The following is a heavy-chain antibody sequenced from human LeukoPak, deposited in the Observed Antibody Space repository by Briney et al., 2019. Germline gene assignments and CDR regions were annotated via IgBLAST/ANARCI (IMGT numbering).Heavy chain of an antibody. CDR2: ISAYNGNT. CDR1: GGTFTSYG. V-gene: IGHV1-18*01. D-gene: IGHD1-26*01. Sequence: VASVKVSCKASGGTFTSYGISWVRQAPGQGLEWMGWISAYNGNTNYAQKLQGRVTMTTDTSTSTAYMELRSLRSDDTAVYYCARLRRDLGSSDGGFDYWGQGTLVTVSS. CDR3: ARLRRDLGSSDGGFDY. J-gene: IGHJ4*02.